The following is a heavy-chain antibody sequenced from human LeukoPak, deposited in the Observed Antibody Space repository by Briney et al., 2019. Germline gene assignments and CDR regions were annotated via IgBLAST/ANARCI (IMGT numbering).Heavy chain of an antibody. CDR3: ARTTVTPGSYDAFDI. D-gene: IGHD4-17*01. J-gene: IGHJ3*02. CDR2: IYKDGST. CDR1: GFTVSSNY. Sequence: GGSLRLSCAASGFTVSSNYMSWVRQAPGKGLEWVSIIYKDGSTYYADSVKDQFIISRDNSKNTLYLQINSLRVDDTAVYYCARTTVTPGSYDAFDIWGQGTMVTVSS. V-gene: IGHV3-53*01.